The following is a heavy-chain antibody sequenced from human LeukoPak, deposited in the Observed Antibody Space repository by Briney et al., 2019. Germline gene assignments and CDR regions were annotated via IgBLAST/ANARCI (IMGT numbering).Heavy chain of an antibody. CDR1: GYTFIGYY. V-gene: IGHV1-2*02. D-gene: IGHD6-19*01. CDR2: INPNSGGT. J-gene: IGHJ4*02. Sequence: ASVKVSCKASGYTFIGYYIHWVRQAPGQGLEWMGWINPNSGGTKYAQKFQGRVTMTRDTSISTAYMELSSLTSDATALYYCATDGAVAGTAYPEYWGQGTLVTVSS. CDR3: ATDGAVAGTAYPEY.